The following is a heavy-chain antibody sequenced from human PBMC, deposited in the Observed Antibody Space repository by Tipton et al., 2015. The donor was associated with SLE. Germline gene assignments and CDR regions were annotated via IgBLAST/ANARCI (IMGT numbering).Heavy chain of an antibody. Sequence: GSLRLSCAASGFTFSSYSMNWVRQAPGKGLEWVSSISSSSSYIYYADSVKGRFTISRDNAKNSLYLQMNSLRAEDTAVYYCARDVLLWFGELPKGPFDYWGQGTLVTVSS. V-gene: IGHV3-21*01. CDR3: ARDVLLWFGELPKGPFDY. CDR2: ISSSSSYI. D-gene: IGHD3-10*01. J-gene: IGHJ4*02. CDR1: GFTFSSYS.